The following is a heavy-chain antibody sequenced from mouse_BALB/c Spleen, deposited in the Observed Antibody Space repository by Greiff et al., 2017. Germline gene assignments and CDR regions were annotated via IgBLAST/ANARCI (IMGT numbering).Heavy chain of an antibody. D-gene: IGHD1-1*01. V-gene: IGHV14-3*02. Sequence: VQLQQSGAELVKPGASVKLSCTASGFNIKDTYMHWVKQRPEQGLEWIGRIDPANGNTKYDPKFQGKATITADTSSNTAYLQLSSLTSEDTAVYYCARGVDYYGSRFDYWGQGTTLTVSS. CDR2: IDPANGNT. J-gene: IGHJ2*01. CDR1: GFNIKDTY. CDR3: ARGVDYYGSRFDY.